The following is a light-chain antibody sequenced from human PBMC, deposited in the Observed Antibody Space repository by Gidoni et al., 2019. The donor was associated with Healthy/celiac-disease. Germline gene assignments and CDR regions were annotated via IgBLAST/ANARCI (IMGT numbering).Light chain of an antibody. CDR2: KAS. J-gene: IGKJ1*01. CDR1: QSISSW. CDR3: QQYNSYSGT. Sequence: DIQMTQSPSTLSASVGDRVTITCRASQSISSWLAWYQQKPGKAPKLPIYKASSLESGVPSRFSGSGSGTEFTLTISSRQPDDFATYYCQQYNSYSGTFGQGTKVEIK. V-gene: IGKV1-5*03.